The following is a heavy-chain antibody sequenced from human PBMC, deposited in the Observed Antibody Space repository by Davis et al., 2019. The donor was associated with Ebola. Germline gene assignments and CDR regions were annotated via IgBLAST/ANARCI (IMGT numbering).Heavy chain of an antibody. CDR3: ARDLLYYDILTGFDP. Sequence: GESLKISCAASGFTFSTYAMHWVRQAPGKGLEWVAVISYDGSNKYYADSVKGRFTISRDNAKNSLYLQMNSLRAEDTAVYYCARDLLYYDILTGFDPWGQGTLVTVSS. CDR1: GFTFSTYA. J-gene: IGHJ5*02. CDR2: ISYDGSNK. V-gene: IGHV3-30-3*01. D-gene: IGHD3-9*01.